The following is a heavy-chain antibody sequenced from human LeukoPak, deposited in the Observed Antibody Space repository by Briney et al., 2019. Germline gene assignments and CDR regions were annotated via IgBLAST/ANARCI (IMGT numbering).Heavy chain of an antibody. CDR3: AELGITMIGGV. J-gene: IGHJ6*04. CDR2: ISSSGSTI. CDR1: GFTFSDSY. V-gene: IGHV3-11*04. Sequence: GGSLRLSCAASGFTFSDSYMTWVRQAPGKGLEWVSYISSSGSTIYYADSVKGRFTISRDNAKNSLYLQMNSLRAEDTAVYYCAELGITMIGGVWGKGTTVTVSS. D-gene: IGHD3-10*02.